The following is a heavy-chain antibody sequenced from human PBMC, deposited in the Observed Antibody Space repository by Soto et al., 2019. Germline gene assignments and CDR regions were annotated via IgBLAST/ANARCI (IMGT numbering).Heavy chain of an antibody. J-gene: IGHJ4*02. V-gene: IGHV4-61*01. CDR2: IYYSGST. Sequence: SETLSLTCTVSGGSVSSGSYYWSWIRQPPGEGLEWIGYIYYSGSTYYNPSLKSRVTISVDTSKHQLSPSQSAVTAPGTAVYCCPRARGSRYWRQGTLVKVSS. CDR3: PRARGSRY. D-gene: IGHD2-15*01. CDR1: GGSVSSGSYY.